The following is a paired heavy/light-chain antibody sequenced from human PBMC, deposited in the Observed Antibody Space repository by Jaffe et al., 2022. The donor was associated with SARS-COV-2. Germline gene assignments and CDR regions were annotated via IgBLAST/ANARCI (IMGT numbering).Light chain of an antibody. V-gene: IGKV2D-29*01. J-gene: IGKJ4*01. CDR3: MQSIQLPIT. CDR1: QSLLHSDGKTY. Sequence: DIVMTQTPLSLSVTPGQPASISCKSSQSLLHSDGKTYLYWYLQKPGQPPQLLIYEVSNRFSGVPDRFSGSGSGTDFTLKISRVEAEDVGVYYCMQSIQLPITFGGGTKVEIK. CDR2: EVS.
Heavy chain of an antibody. CDR2: ISGSGGST. CDR1: GFTFSSYA. V-gene: IGHV3-23*01. Sequence: EVQLLESGGGLVQPGGSLRLSCAASGFTFSSYAMSWVRQAPGKGLEWVSAISGSGGSTYYADSVKGRFTISRDNSKNTLYLQMNSLRAEDTAVYYCAKRTGLNNPLKRVTMIDFGAFDIWGQGTMVTVSS. D-gene: IGHD3-22*01. CDR3: AKRTGLNNPLKRVTMIDFGAFDI. J-gene: IGHJ3*02.